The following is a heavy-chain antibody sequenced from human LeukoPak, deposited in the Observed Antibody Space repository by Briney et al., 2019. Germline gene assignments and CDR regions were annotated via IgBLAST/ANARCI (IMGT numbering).Heavy chain of an antibody. Sequence: GGSLRLSCAASGFSFSDYYMSWIRQAPGKGLEWLSYISSRGSAMYYADSVKGRFTIPRDNARNSLYLEVSSLTAEDTAVYYCARESGGSWTIYDHWGQGTLVTVSS. D-gene: IGHD2-15*01. J-gene: IGHJ5*02. CDR3: ARESGGSWTIYDH. CDR1: GFSFSDYY. V-gene: IGHV3-11*01. CDR2: ISSRGSAM.